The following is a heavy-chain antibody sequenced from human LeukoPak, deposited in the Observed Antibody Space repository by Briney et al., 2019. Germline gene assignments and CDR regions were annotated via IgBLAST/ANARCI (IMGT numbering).Heavy chain of an antibody. V-gene: IGHV4-59*01. CDR3: ARDSGSSGWYGAPWYFDL. CDR1: GGSISSYY. J-gene: IGHJ2*01. Sequence: SETLSLTCTVSGGSISSYYWSWIRQPPGKGLEWIGYIYYSGSTNYNPSLKSRVTISVDTSENQFSLKLSSVTAADTAVYYCARDSGSSGWYGAPWYFDLWGRGTLVTVSS. CDR2: IYYSGST. D-gene: IGHD6-19*01.